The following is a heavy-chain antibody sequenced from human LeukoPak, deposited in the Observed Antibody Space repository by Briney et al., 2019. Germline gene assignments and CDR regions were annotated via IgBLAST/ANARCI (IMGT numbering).Heavy chain of an antibody. Sequence: AAVKDSCKASGYTFTGYFMYWVRQPPGQGVAWMGIINPSGGSTSYAQKFRGRVTLTRDTSTSTVYMELSSLRSEDTAVYYCARRAVAGTRGPFAYWGQGTLVTVSS. J-gene: IGHJ4*02. D-gene: IGHD6-19*01. CDR2: INPSGGST. CDR1: GYTFTGYF. V-gene: IGHV1-46*01. CDR3: ARRAVAGTRGPFAY.